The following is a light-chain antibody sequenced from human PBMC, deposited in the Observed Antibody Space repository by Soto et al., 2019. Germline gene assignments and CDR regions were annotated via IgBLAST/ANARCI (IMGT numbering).Light chain of an antibody. J-gene: IGKJ1*01. V-gene: IGKV3-15*01. Sequence: EIVMTQSPATLSVSPGERATLSCRASESISSNLAWYQQKPRQAPRLLIYGASTRATGIPARFSGSGSGTEFTLTISSLQSEDLAVYYCQQYTNWPAFGQGTKVEIK. CDR3: QQYTNWPA. CDR1: ESISSN. CDR2: GAS.